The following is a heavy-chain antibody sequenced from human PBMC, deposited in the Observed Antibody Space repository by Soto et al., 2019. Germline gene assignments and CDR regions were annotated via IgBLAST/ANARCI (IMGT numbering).Heavy chain of an antibody. D-gene: IGHD3-3*01. CDR1: GFTFSSYA. CDR2: VSGSGATT. Sequence: GGSLRLSCAASGFTFSSYAMSWVRQAPGKGLEWVSGVSGSGATTHYADSVKGRFTSSRDNSKHTLYLQMNNLRAEDTAVFYCAKDLRSGNSLRDYYYGLDVWGQGTTVTVSS. CDR3: AKDLRSGNSLRDYYYGLDV. J-gene: IGHJ6*02. V-gene: IGHV3-23*01.